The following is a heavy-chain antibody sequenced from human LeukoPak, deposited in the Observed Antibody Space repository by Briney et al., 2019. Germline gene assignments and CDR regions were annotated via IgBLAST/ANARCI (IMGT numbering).Heavy chain of an antibody. CDR1: GFSFSSSP. J-gene: IGHJ5*02. CDR3: ARDVS. D-gene: IGHD5/OR15-5a*01. V-gene: IGHV3-7*04. Sequence: GGSLRLSCAVSGFSFSSSPMSWVRQAPGKGLEWVAAIKGDESEIYYVDSVKGRFTISRDNTKNSLYLQMNNLRAEDTAVFYCARDVSWGQGTLVTVSS. CDR2: IKGDESEI.